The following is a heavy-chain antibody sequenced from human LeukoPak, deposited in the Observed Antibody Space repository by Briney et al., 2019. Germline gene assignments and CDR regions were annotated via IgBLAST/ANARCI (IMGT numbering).Heavy chain of an antibody. V-gene: IGHV4-38-2*02. D-gene: IGHD3-10*01. CDR3: ARAVTMVRGVIIRSVDY. Sequence: SETLSLTCTVSRYSLSSGYSWGWFRQPPGKGLEWFGSIYHSGSTYYNPSLKSRVTISVDTSKNRFSLKLSSVTAADTAVYYCARAVTMVRGVIIRSVDYWGQGTLVTVSS. CDR2: IYHSGST. J-gene: IGHJ4*02. CDR1: RYSLSSGYS.